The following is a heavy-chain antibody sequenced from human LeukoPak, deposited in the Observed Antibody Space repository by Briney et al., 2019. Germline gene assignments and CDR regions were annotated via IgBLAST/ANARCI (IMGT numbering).Heavy chain of an antibody. CDR3: ARYCSSTSCYGYYYGMDV. J-gene: IGHJ6*04. Sequence: ASVKVSCKASGYTFTSYYIHWVRQAPGQGLEWMGIINPSGGSTSYAQKLQGRVTMTRDTSTSTVYMELSSLRSEDTAVYYCARYCSSTSCYGYYYGMDVWGKGTTVTVSS. V-gene: IGHV1-46*01. D-gene: IGHD2-2*01. CDR2: INPSGGST. CDR1: GYTFTSYY.